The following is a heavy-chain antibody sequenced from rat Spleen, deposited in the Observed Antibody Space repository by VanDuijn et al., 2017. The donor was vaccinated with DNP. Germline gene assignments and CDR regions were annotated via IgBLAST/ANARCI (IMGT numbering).Heavy chain of an antibody. V-gene: IGHV5-20*01. Sequence: EVKLVESGGGLVQPGRSLKLSCAASGFSFRDYYMAWVRQAPTKGLEWVASITNSGGSIYYRDSLKGRITISRDNAKSTLYLQMDSLRSEDTATYYCTTGAGSPWGQGTSVIVSS. CDR2: ITNSGGSI. CDR1: GFSFRDYY. CDR3: TTGAGSP. D-gene: IGHD1-4*01. J-gene: IGHJ4*01.